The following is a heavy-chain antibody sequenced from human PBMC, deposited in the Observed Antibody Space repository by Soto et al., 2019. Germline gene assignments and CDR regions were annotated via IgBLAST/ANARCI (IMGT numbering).Heavy chain of an antibody. Sequence: QVQLVQSGGGVVQPGRSLRLSCAASGFTFSSYGMHWVRQAPGKGLEWVAVIWYDGSNKYYADSVKGRFTISRDNSKNTLYLQMDSLRAEDTAVYYCARTYSVSYYGHYYGMDVWGQGTTVTVSS. CDR2: IWYDGSNK. J-gene: IGHJ6*02. V-gene: IGHV3-33*01. CDR1: GFTFSSYG. CDR3: ARTYSVSYYGHYYGMDV. D-gene: IGHD1-26*01.